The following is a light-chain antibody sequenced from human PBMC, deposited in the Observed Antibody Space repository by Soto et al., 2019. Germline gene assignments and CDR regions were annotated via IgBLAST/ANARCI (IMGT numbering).Light chain of an antibody. CDR1: QSVSSSS. V-gene: IGKV3-20*01. CDR2: GAS. Sequence: EIVLTQSPGTLSFSPGERSTLSFMSSQSVSSSSLAWNQQKRGQAPRLLIHGASNRATDIPDRFSGSGSGTDFTLAISSLQPEDSATYYCLQDINYPWTFGQGTKVDIK. J-gene: IGKJ1*01. CDR3: LQDINYPWT.